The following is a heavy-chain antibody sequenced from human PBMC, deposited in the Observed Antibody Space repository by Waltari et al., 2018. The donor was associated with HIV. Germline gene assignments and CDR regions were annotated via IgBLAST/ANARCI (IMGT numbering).Heavy chain of an antibody. CDR3: AKDRAIGTLDH. D-gene: IGHD1-26*01. CDR1: GFNFKEFD. CDR2: IWSDGSFQ. V-gene: IGHV3-33*06. J-gene: IGHJ4*02. Sequence: SLRLSCSASGFNFKEFDMHWVRRAPGKGLEWLALIWSDGSFQYYTDSVKGRFTISRDNFDNTLYLQMNSLRPEDTAIYYCAKDRAIGTLDHWGQGTLVTVSS.